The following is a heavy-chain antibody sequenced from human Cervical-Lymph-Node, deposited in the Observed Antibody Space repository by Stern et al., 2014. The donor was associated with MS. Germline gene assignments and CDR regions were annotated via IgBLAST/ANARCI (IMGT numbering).Heavy chain of an antibody. V-gene: IGHV3-33*01. J-gene: IGHJ6*02. Sequence: VQLVESGGVVVQPGRSLRLSCAASGFTFSSYGMHWVRQAPGKGLEWVAVIWYDGSNKYYADSVKGRFTISRDNSKNTLYLQMNSLRAEDTAVYYCARSSSPSPYYYYGMDVWGQGTTVTVSS. CDR1: GFTFSSYG. D-gene: IGHD6-13*01. CDR3: ARSSSPSPYYYYGMDV. CDR2: IWYDGSNK.